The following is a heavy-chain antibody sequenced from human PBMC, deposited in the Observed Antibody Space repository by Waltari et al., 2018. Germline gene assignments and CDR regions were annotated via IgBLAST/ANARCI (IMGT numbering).Heavy chain of an antibody. CDR2: IYPGDSDT. V-gene: IGHV5-51*01. CDR1: GYSFTSYW. Sequence: EVQLVQSGAEVKKPGESLKISCKGSGYSFTSYWIGWVRQMPGKGLEWMGVIYPGDSDTRYSPSFQGQVTSSADKSISTAYLQWSSLKASDTAMYYCARQGRYYCSSTSCSYYFDYWGQGTLVTVSS. CDR3: ARQGRYYCSSTSCSYYFDY. D-gene: IGHD2-2*01. J-gene: IGHJ4*02.